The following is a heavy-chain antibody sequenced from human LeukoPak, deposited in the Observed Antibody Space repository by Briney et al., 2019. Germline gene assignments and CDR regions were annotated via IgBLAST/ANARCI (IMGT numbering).Heavy chain of an antibody. CDR3: ARHTTAGARYYFDY. Sequence: SETLSLTCTVSGGSISSSSYYWGWIRQPPGKGLEWIGSIYYSGSTYYNPSLKSRVTISVDTSKNQFSLKLSSVTAADTAVYYCARHTTAGARYYFDYWGQGTLVTVSS. CDR1: GGSISSSSYY. CDR2: IYYSGST. V-gene: IGHV4-39*01. J-gene: IGHJ4*02. D-gene: IGHD1-14*01.